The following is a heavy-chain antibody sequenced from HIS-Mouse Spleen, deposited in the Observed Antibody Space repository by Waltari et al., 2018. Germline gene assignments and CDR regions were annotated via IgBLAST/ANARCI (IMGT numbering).Heavy chain of an antibody. CDR2: ISYDGSNK. J-gene: IGHJ4*02. Sequence: QVQLVESGGGVVQPGRSLRLSCAASGFTFSSYGMHWVRQAPGKGLEWVAVISYDGSNKYYADSVKGRFTISRDNSKNTLYLQMNSLRAEDTAVYYCARGEYSSSSFDYWGQGTLVTVSS. CDR3: ARGEYSSSSFDY. CDR1: GFTFSSYG. V-gene: IGHV3-30*03. D-gene: IGHD6-6*01.